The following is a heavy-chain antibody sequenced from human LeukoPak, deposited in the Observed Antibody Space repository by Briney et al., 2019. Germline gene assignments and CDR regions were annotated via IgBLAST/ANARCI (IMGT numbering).Heavy chain of an antibody. CDR3: VRESRLRSFDWFGSYFHY. D-gene: IGHD3-9*01. CDR1: GGSIGSHN. CDR2: IDDSENS. Sequence: SETLSLTCTVSGGSIGSHNWTWIRQPPGKGVEWIGYIDDSENSKYNPSLKSRVTISIDTSKNQFSLKLNSVTAADTAVYYCVRESRLRSFDWFGSYFHYWGQGTLVTVSS. J-gene: IGHJ4*02. V-gene: IGHV4-59*11.